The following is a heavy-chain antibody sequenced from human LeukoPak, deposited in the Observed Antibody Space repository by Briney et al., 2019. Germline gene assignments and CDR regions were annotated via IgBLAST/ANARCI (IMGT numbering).Heavy chain of an antibody. D-gene: IGHD3-22*01. CDR2: IKQGGSEK. J-gene: IGHJ6*03. Sequence: GGSLRLSCAVSGFTFSSYWMSWVRQAPGRGLEWVANIKQGGSEKYYVDSVKGRFTISRDNSKNTLYLQMSSLRAEDTAVYYCAKGDHYYDTSGDYYMDVWGKGTTVTVSS. CDR3: AKGDHYYDTSGDYYMDV. V-gene: IGHV3-7*03. CDR1: GFTFSSYW.